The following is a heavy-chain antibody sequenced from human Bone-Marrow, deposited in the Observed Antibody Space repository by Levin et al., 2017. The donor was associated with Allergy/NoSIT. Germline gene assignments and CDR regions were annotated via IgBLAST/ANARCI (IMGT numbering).Heavy chain of an antibody. Sequence: KPGGSLRLSCAASGLTFSNTWMSWVRQAPGKGLEWVGRIKSKTAGGTTDYAAFVKGRFTISRDDSKDTLYLQMNSLKTEDTAVYYCATDVEKGAFDIWGQGTMVAVSS. CDR2: IKSKTAGGTT. CDR3: ATDVEKGAFDI. J-gene: IGHJ3*02. CDR1: GLTFSNTW. V-gene: IGHV3-15*01.